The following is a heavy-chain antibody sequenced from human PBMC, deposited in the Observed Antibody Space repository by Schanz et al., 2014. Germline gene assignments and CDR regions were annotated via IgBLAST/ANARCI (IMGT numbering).Heavy chain of an antibody. J-gene: IGHJ3*02. CDR3: ARDIQYHYDTSGPVGAFDI. CDR1: GGTFSSYA. Sequence: QVQLVQSGAEVKKPGSSVKVSCKASGGTFSSYAFSWVRQAPGQGLEWMGKIIPILGMENYAQKFQGRVTFTTAISTTKTYMDLRSLRFDDAAVYYCARDIQYHYDTSGPVGAFDIWGQGTVVTVSS. D-gene: IGHD3-22*01. CDR2: IIPILGME. V-gene: IGHV1-69*04.